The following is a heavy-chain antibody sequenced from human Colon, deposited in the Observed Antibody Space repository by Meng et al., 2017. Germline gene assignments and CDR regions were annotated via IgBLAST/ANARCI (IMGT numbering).Heavy chain of an antibody. J-gene: IGHJ4*02. D-gene: IGHD5-12*01. CDR1: GDSISSGSY. V-gene: IGHV4-38-2*01. CDR3: ASQWLIRRGDY. Sequence: SETLSLTCAVSGDSISSGSYWGWIRQSPEKGLEGIGSVHHRGITFYNPSLKSRVTISRDTSKNRFSLTLTTVTAADTAVYYWASQWLIRRGDYWGQGTLVTVSS. CDR2: VHHRGIT.